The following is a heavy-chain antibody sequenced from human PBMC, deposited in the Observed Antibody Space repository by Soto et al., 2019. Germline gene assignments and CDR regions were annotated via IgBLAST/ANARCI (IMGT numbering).Heavy chain of an antibody. CDR3: TRGGGRAYDMDV. D-gene: IGHD3-10*01. J-gene: IGHJ6*02. CDR2: IGHDLVTI. Sequence: GGSLRLSCAASGFTFSDYNLNWVRQAPGKGLEWVSYIGHDLVTIFYADSVRGRFTISKDNAKNSLFLQMSSLRDEDTAVYYCTRGGGRAYDMDVWGQGTTVTVSS. CDR1: GFTFSDYN. V-gene: IGHV3-48*02.